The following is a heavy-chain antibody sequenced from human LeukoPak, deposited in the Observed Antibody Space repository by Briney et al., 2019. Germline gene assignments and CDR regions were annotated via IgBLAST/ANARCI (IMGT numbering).Heavy chain of an antibody. CDR3: ARSRRWDLLAGGDY. J-gene: IGHJ4*02. Sequence: GGSLRLSCAASGFTFDDYGMSWVRQAPGKGLEWVSGINWNGGSTGYADSVKGRFTISRDNAKNSLYLQMNSLRAEDTALYYCARSRRWDLLAGGDYWGQGTLVTVSS. CDR2: INWNGGST. D-gene: IGHD1-26*01. CDR1: GFTFDDYG. V-gene: IGHV3-20*04.